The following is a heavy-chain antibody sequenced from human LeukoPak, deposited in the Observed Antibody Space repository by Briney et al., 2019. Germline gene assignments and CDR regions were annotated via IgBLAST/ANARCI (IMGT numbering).Heavy chain of an antibody. V-gene: IGHV3-23*01. J-gene: IGHJ4*02. Sequence: PGGSLRLSCAASGFVFSNFAMSWVRQAPGKGLEWVSTISGSAGNTYYANSVKGRFTISRDNSKSTLYLQMDSLRADDTAVYYCVQDPRSRDNWYDAFDCWGQGTLVTVSS. CDR1: GFVFSNFA. D-gene: IGHD1-1*01. CDR3: VQDPRSRDNWYDAFDC. CDR2: ISGSAGNT.